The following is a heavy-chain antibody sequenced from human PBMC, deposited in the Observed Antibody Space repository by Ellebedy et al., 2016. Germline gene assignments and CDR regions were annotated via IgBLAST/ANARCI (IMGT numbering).Heavy chain of an antibody. D-gene: IGHD6-13*01. J-gene: IGHJ6*02. CDR2: IKQDGSEK. CDR3: ARVDSSSWYGDYYYGMDV. Sequence: GGSLRLXXAASGFTFSDYYMSWVRQAPGKGLEWVANIKQDGSEKYYVDSVKGRFTISRDNAKNSLYLQMNSLRAEDTAVYYCARVDSSSWYGDYYYGMDVWGQGTTVTVSS. CDR1: GFTFSDYY. V-gene: IGHV3-7*04.